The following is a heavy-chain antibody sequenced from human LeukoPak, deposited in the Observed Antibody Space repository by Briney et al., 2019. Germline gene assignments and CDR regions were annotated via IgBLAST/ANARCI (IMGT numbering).Heavy chain of an antibody. CDR3: ARRAPQFGSGWSYFDY. Sequence: GGSLRLSCAASGFTFRSYEMNWVRQAPGKGLEWVTYISSSGSTIYYADSVKGRFTISRDNPKNSLYLQMNSLRAEDTAVYYCARRAPQFGSGWSYFDYWGQGTLVTVSS. V-gene: IGHV3-48*03. D-gene: IGHD6-19*01. CDR1: GFTFRSYE. J-gene: IGHJ4*02. CDR2: ISSSGSTI.